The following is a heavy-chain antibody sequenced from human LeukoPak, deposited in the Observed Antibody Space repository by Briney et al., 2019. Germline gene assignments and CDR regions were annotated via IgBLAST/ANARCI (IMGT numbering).Heavy chain of an antibody. CDR3: AREEGVVALYYYYGMDV. CDR1: GFTFSSYG. V-gene: IGHV3-33*01. J-gene: IGHJ6*02. Sequence: GRSLRLSCAASGFTFSSYGMHWVRQAPGKGLEWVAVIWYDGSNKYYADSVKGRFTISRGNSKNTLYLQMNSLRAEDTAVYYCAREEGVVALYYYYGMDVWGQGTTVTVSS. D-gene: IGHD2-2*01. CDR2: IWYDGSNK.